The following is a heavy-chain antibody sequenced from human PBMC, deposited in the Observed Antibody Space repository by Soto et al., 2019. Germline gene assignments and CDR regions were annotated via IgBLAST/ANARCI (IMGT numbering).Heavy chain of an antibody. D-gene: IGHD3-22*01. Sequence: SETLSLTCAVYGGSFSGYYWSWIRQPPGKGLEWIGEINHSGSTNYNPSLKSRVTISVDTSKNQFSLKLSSVTAADTAVYYCARSSTYYDDSSGYYYLWGRGTLVTVSS. V-gene: IGHV4-34*01. J-gene: IGHJ5*02. CDR2: INHSGST. CDR3: ARSSTYYDDSSGYYYL. CDR1: GGSFSGYY.